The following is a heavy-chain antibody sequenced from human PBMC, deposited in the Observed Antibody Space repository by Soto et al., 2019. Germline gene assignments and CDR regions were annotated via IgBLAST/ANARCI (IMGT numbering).Heavy chain of an antibody. V-gene: IGHV3-23*01. Sequence: GGSLRLSCAASGFTFISYGMRWVRQAPGKGLEWVSGISGTGGSTYYADSVRCRFTISRDNSKNTLFLQMDSLRAEDTAVYYCARKSDCSGGSCPYYFDYWGQGTLVPVSS. CDR1: GFTFISYG. J-gene: IGHJ4*02. CDR3: ARKSDCSGGSCPYYFDY. CDR2: ISGTGGST. D-gene: IGHD2-15*01.